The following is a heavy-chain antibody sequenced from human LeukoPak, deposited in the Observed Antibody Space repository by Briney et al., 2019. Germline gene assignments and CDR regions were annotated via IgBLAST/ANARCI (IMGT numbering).Heavy chain of an antibody. CDR1: GGSISSYY. CDR3: ARDLPRWLRVDAFDI. J-gene: IGHJ3*02. V-gene: IGHV4-4*07. CDR2: IHTSGST. Sequence: SETLSLTCTVSGGSISSYYWSWIRQPAGKGLEWIGRIHTSGSTNYNPSLKSRVTMSVDTSKNQFSLKLSSVTAADTAVYYCARDLPRWLRVDAFDIWGQGTMVTVSS. D-gene: IGHD5-12*01.